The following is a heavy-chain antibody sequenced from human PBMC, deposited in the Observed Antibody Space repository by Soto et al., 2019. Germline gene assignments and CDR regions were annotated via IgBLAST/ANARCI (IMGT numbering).Heavy chain of an antibody. CDR3: ARGGRGGYYDSSGRYNWFDP. CDR2: IYHSGST. CDR1: GGSISSGGYS. J-gene: IGHJ5*02. D-gene: IGHD3-22*01. V-gene: IGHV4-30-2*01. Sequence: TLSLTCAVSGGSISSGGYSWSWIRQPPGKGLEWIGYIYHSGSTYYNPSLKSRVTISVDRSKNQFSLKLSSVTAADTAVYYCARGGRGGYYDSSGRYNWFDPWGQGTLVTVSS.